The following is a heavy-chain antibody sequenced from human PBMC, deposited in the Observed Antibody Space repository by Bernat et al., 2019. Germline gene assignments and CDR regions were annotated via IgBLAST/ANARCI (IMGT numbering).Heavy chain of an antibody. Sequence: VHLLESGGGLVQPGGSLRLSCSASAFTFSTYAMNWVRQAPGKGLEWVSVIYSGGSSYYADSVKGRFTISRDNSKNTLYLQMNSLRAEDTAVYYCARAGDTNGWYWGQGTLVTVSS. V-gene: IGHV3-23*03. CDR1: AFTFSTYA. J-gene: IGHJ4*02. CDR3: ARAGDTNGWY. D-gene: IGHD6-19*01. CDR2: IYSGGSS.